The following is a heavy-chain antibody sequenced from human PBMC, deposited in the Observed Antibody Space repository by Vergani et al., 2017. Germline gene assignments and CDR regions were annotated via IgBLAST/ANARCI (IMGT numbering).Heavy chain of an antibody. CDR2: IYPGDSDT. D-gene: IGHD3-10*01. V-gene: IGHV5-51*01. CDR3: ARNYYGSGTDYSWFDP. J-gene: IGHJ5*02. CDR1: GYSFTSYW. Sequence: EVQLVQSGAEVKKPRESLKISCKGSGYSFTSYWIGWVRQMPGKGLEWMGIIYPGDSDTRYSPSFQGQVTISADKSISTAYLKWSSLKASDTAMYYCARNYYGSGTDYSWFDPWGQGTLVTVSS.